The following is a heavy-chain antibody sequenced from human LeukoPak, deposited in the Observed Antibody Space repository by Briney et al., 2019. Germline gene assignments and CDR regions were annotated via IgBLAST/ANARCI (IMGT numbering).Heavy chain of an antibody. J-gene: IGHJ4*02. CDR3: VRLLDIDY. CDR2: ISRDGATT. V-gene: IGHV3-74*01. D-gene: IGHD1-1*01. CDR1: GFTVSNNY. Sequence: PGGSLRLSCAASGFTVSNNYMTWVRQAPGKGLEWVSRISRDGATTHYAGSVKGRFTISRDNAKNMVYLQMDSLSAEDTAVYYCVRLLDIDYWGQGTLVTVSS.